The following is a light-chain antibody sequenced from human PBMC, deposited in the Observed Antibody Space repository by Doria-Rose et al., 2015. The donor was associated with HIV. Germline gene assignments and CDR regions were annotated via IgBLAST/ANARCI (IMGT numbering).Light chain of an antibody. Sequence: TQSPAPLSVSPGERATLSCRASQSVSSNLAWYQQKPGQAPRLLIYGASTRATGIPARFSGSGSGTEFTLSISSMQSEDFAVYYCQQYNNWPACGQGNNLEIK. CDR2: GAS. J-gene: IGKJ1*01. CDR3: QQYNNWPA. V-gene: IGKV3-15*01. CDR1: QSVSSN.